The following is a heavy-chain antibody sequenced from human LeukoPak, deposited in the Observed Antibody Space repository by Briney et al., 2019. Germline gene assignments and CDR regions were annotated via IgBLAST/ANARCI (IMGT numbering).Heavy chain of an antibody. CDR2: ISGSGGNT. CDR3: AKGETGIAVAGTDY. V-gene: IGHV3-23*01. J-gene: IGHJ4*02. D-gene: IGHD6-19*01. CDR1: GFTFSSYA. Sequence: GGSLRLSCAASGFTFSSYAMSWVRQAPGKGLEWVSAISGSGGNTYYADSVKGRFTISRDNSKNTLFLQMNSLRAEDTAVYYCAKGETGIAVAGTDYWGQGTLVTVSS.